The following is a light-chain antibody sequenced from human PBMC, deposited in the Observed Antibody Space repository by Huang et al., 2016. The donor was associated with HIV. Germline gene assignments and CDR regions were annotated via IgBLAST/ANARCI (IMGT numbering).Light chain of an antibody. J-gene: IGKJ5*01. CDR2: GAS. CDR1: QVISTY. CDR3: QQSYSSSIT. Sequence: IQMTQSPTSLSASVGDRVRITCRASQVISTYLNWFQQKPGKAPRLVIYGASTLHTGGPARFRGSGSGTEFTLTISGLQVDDLGTYYCQQSYSSSITFGQGTRL. V-gene: IGKV1-39*01.